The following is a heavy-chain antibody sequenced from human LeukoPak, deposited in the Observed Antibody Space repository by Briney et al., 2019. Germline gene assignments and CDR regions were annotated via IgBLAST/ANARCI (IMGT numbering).Heavy chain of an antibody. CDR3: ARHATVTFHFDY. Sequence: SETLSLTCTVSNGSINNYYWSWIRQPPGKGLEWIGYIYYTGSTNYNPSLKSRVTISVDTSKNQFSLKVSSVTAADTAVYYCARHATVTFHFDYWGQGTLVTVSS. J-gene: IGHJ4*02. CDR1: NGSINNYY. CDR2: IYYTGST. V-gene: IGHV4-59*01. D-gene: IGHD4-17*01.